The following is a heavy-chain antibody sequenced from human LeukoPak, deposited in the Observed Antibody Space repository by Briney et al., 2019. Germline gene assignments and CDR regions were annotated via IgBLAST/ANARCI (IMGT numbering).Heavy chain of an antibody. J-gene: IGHJ4*02. V-gene: IGHV3-33*01. CDR3: ASPTTNGRSSGYLPHY. CDR2: IWYDGSNK. CDR1: GFTFSSYG. D-gene: IGHD6-19*01. Sequence: GGSLRLSCAASGFTFSSYGMHWVRQAPGKGLEWVAVIWYDGSNKYYADSVKGRFTISRDNSKNTLYLQMNSLRAEDTAVYHCASPTTNGRSSGYLPHYWGQGTLVTVSS.